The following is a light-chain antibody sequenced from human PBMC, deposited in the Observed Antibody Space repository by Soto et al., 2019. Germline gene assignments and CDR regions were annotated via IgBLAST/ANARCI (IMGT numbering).Light chain of an antibody. V-gene: IGKV4-1*01. Sequence: DIVMTQSPDSLAVSLGERATLNCKSNQSLLYSSNNKDYLTWYQQKPGQPPKLIIYWASTREFGVPDRFSGSRSGRDLALTVSSLQAEDVAVDYCQQYYSTHRTVGQGTKVDIK. CDR1: QSLLYSSNNKDY. J-gene: IGKJ1*01. CDR2: WAS. CDR3: QQYYSTHRT.